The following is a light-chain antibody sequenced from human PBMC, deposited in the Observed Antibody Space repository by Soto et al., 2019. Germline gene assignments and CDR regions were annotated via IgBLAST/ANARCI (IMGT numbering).Light chain of an antibody. CDR2: GAS. J-gene: IGKJ2*01. CDR1: QSVSSN. Sequence: EIVMTQSPATLSVSPGERATLSCRASQSVSSNLAWYQQKPGQAPRLLIYGASTRATGIPARFSGSGSGTEFTLTITSLKSEDFAVYYCQHYNNWPPYTFGQGTKVDTK. V-gene: IGKV3-15*01. CDR3: QHYNNWPPYT.